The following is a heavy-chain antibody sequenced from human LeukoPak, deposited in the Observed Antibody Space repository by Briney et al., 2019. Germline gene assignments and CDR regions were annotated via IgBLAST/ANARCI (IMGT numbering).Heavy chain of an antibody. Sequence: GSLRLSCAASGFTFGSYWMIWVRQPPGKGLEWVGEISHSGSINYNPSLKSRVIISMDKSKNHFSLKLSSITAADTAVYYCARAVAATSGRFSLGYWGQGTLVTVSS. D-gene: IGHD6-19*01. V-gene: IGHV4-4*02. CDR2: ISHSGSI. CDR3: ARAVAATSGRFSLGY. CDR1: GFTFGSYW. J-gene: IGHJ4*02.